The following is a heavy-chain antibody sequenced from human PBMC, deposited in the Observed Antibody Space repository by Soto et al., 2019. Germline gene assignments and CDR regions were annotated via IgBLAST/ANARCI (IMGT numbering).Heavy chain of an antibody. V-gene: IGHV1-18*01. CDR3: ARDVVEMASQRGYFDY. J-gene: IGHJ4*02. CDR2: ISAYNGNT. D-gene: IGHD2-21*01. CDR1: GYTFTSYG. Sequence: ASVKVSCKASGYTFTSYGISWVRQAPGQGLEWMGWISAYNGNTNYAQKLQGRVTMTTDTSTSTAYMELRSLRSDDTAVYCCARDVVEMASQRGYFDYWGQGTLVTVSS.